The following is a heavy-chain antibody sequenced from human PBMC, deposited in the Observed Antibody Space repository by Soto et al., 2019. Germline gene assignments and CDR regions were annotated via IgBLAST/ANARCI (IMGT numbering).Heavy chain of an antibody. CDR3: AKGNTSGWYFFDY. J-gene: IGHJ4*02. V-gene: IGHV3-23*01. CDR1: GFTFSDCA. Sequence: GGSLRLSCEASGFTFSDCAMSWVRQAPGKGLEWVSGISGTGRSTFYADSVKDRFTISRDNSKNTVYLQMTSLRAEDTAVYYCAKGNTSGWYFFDYWGQGTLVTVS. D-gene: IGHD6-19*01. CDR2: ISGTGRST.